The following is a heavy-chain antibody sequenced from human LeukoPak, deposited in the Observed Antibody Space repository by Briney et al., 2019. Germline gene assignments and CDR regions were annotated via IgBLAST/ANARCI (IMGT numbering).Heavy chain of an antibody. D-gene: IGHD2-2*01. Sequence: SETLSLTCTVSGGSISTYYWSWLRQPPGKGLEWIGYIYDSGSTNYNPSLKSRVTISEDTSKRQFSLNLRSVTAADTAVYYCARVVGRYCSSTSCYIDYWGQETLVTVSS. CDR3: ARVVGRYCSSTSCYIDY. CDR2: IYDSGST. V-gene: IGHV4-59*01. J-gene: IGHJ4*02. CDR1: GGSISTYY.